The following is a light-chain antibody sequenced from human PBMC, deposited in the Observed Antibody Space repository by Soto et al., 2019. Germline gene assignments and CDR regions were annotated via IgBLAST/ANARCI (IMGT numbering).Light chain of an antibody. J-gene: IGKJ2*01. CDR1: QGISSY. CDR2: AAS. CDR3: RQMYSYPYT. Sequence: DIQLTQSPSFLSASVGDRVTITCRASQGISSYLAWYQQKPGKAPKLLIYAASTLQSGVPSRFSGSGSGTEFSLPISSLQPDEYAAYYCRQMYSYPYTFGQGTKLEIK. V-gene: IGKV1-9*01.